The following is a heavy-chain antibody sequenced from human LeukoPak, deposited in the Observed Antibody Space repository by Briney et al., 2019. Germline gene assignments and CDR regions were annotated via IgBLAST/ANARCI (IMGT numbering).Heavy chain of an antibody. Sequence: ASVKVSCKASGYTFTGYYMHWVRQAPGQGLEWMGWINPNSGGTNYAQKFQGRVTMTRDTSIGTAYMELSRLRSDDTAVYYCARRGDGYKPFDYWGQGTLVTVSS. J-gene: IGHJ4*02. CDR3: ARRGDGYKPFDY. CDR1: GYTFTGYY. D-gene: IGHD5-24*01. V-gene: IGHV1-2*02. CDR2: INPNSGGT.